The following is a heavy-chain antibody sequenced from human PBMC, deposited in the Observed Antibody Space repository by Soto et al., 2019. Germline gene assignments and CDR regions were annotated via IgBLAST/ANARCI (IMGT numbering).Heavy chain of an antibody. Sequence: GGSLRLSCAAAGFTFSRYGMHWVRQAPGKGLEWVAVIWYDGSNKYYADSVKGRFTISRDNSKNTLHLQMNSLRAEDTAVYYCARESGYGDYVSGVDYWGQGTLVTVSS. V-gene: IGHV3-33*01. J-gene: IGHJ4*02. D-gene: IGHD4-17*01. CDR2: IWYDGSNK. CDR1: GFTFSRYG. CDR3: ARESGYGDYVSGVDY.